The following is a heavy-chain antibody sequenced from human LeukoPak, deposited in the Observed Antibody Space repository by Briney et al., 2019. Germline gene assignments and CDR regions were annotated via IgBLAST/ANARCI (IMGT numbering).Heavy chain of an antibody. J-gene: IGHJ6*03. Sequence: PSETLSRTCAVYGGSFSGYYWSWIRQPPGKGLEWIGEINHSGSTNYNPSLKSRVTISVDTSKNQFSLKLSSVTAADTAVYYCARGGRYYGSGSYPYYYYYYMDVWGKGTTVTVSS. V-gene: IGHV4-34*01. CDR3: ARGGRYYGSGSYPYYYYYYMDV. CDR1: GGSFSGYY. D-gene: IGHD3-10*01. CDR2: INHSGST.